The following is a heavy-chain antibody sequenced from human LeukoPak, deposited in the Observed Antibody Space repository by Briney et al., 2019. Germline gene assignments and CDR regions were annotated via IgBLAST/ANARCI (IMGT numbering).Heavy chain of an antibody. D-gene: IGHD2-21*02. CDR3: ARVPGSSCGGDCYFDY. CDR2: IYTSGST. CDR1: GGSISRGSYY. J-gene: IGHJ4*02. V-gene: IGHV4-61*02. Sequence: SQTLSLTCTVSGGSISRGSYYWSCIRQPAGKGLEWIGRIYTSGSTNYNPSLKSRVTISVDKSKNQFSLKLTSVTAADTAVYYCARVPGSSCGGDCYFDYWGQGTQVTVSS.